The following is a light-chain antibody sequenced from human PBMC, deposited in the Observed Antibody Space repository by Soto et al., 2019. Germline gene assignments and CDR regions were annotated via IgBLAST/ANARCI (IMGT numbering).Light chain of an antibody. CDR3: QKYSSVPV. CDR1: QGIRNF. J-gene: IGKJ3*01. V-gene: IGKV1-27*01. Sequence: DIQMTQSPTSLSASVGDRVTITCRASQGIRNFVAWYQQKPGKAPKLLIYAASTLQSGVPSRFSGSGSGTDFTLTINSLQPEDVANYYRQKYSSVPVFGPGTKVEIK. CDR2: AAS.